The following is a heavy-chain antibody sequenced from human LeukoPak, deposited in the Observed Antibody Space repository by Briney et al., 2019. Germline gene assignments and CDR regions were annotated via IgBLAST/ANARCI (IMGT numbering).Heavy chain of an antibody. CDR3: ARRTKMVYGDFDY. J-gene: IGHJ4*02. D-gene: IGHD3-10*01. V-gene: IGHV4-34*01. CDR2: INHSGST. Sequence: SETLSLTCAVSGGSFSAYYWTWIRQPPGKGLEWIGEINHSGSTNYNPSLKSRVTISVDTSKNQFSLRLSSVTAADTAVYYCARRTKMVYGDFDYWGQGTLVTVSS. CDR1: GGSFSAYY.